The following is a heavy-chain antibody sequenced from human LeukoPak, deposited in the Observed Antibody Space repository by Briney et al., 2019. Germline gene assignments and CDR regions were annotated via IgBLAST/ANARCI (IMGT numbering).Heavy chain of an antibody. CDR2: TKNKANSYTT. J-gene: IGHJ4*02. D-gene: IGHD3-10*01. Sequence: PGGSLRLSCAASGFTFSSHGMDWVRQAPGKGLEWVGRTKNKANSYTTEYAASVKGRFTISRDDSKNSVYLQMNSLKTEDTAVYYCAKDSRHPGVWGQGTLVTVSS. V-gene: IGHV3-72*01. CDR1: GFTFSSHG. CDR3: AKDSRHPGV.